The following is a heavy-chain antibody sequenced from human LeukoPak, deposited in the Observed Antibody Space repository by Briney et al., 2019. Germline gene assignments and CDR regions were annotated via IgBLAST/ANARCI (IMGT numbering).Heavy chain of an antibody. CDR2: IIPIFGTA. CDR3: AAISTPTTRRAYHFDS. D-gene: IGHD5-12*01. CDR1: GGTFSSYA. Sequence: ASVKVSCKASGGTFSSYAISWVRQAPGQGLEWMGGIIPIFGTANYAQKFQGRVTITTDESTSTAYMELSSLTSDDTAVYYCAAISTPTTRRAYHFDSWGQGTLVTVSS. J-gene: IGHJ4*02. V-gene: IGHV1-69*05.